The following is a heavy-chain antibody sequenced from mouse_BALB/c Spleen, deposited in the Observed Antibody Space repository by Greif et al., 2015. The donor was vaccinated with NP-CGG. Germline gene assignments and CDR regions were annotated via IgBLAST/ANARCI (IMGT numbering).Heavy chain of an antibody. V-gene: IGHV1S29*02. CDR3: ARDVGYYAMDY. CDR2: IYPYNGGT. Sequence: EVHLVESGPELVKPGASVKISCKASGYTFTDYNMHWVKQSHGKSLEWIGYIYPYNGGTGYNQKFKSKATLTVDNSSSTAYMELRSLTSEDSAVYYCARDVGYYAMDYWGQGTSVTVSS. CDR1: GYTFTDYN. J-gene: IGHJ4*01.